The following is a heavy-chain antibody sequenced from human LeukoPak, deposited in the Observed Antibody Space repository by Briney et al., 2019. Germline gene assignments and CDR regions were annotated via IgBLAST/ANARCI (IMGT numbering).Heavy chain of an antibody. Sequence: PWETLSLTCNVSGGSISSNTYFWGWIRQPPGKGLEWIGSIRYSGSTYYNPSLKSRVTISVDTSKNQFSLNLSSLTAADTAVYYCATSDTVSTYNWFDPWGQGTLVTVS. CDR2: IRYSGST. V-gene: IGHV4-39*01. CDR3: ATSDTVSTYNWFDP. D-gene: IGHD5/OR15-5a*01. CDR1: GGSISSNTYF. J-gene: IGHJ5*02.